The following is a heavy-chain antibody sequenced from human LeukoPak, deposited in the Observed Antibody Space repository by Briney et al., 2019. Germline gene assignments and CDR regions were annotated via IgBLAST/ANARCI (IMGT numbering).Heavy chain of an antibody. CDR2: IYYSGST. J-gene: IGHJ4*02. Sequence: SETLSLTCTVSGGSISSSSYSWGWIRQPPGKGLEWIGSIYYSGSTYYNPSLKSRVTISVDTSKNQFSLKLSSVTAADTAVYYCARHWPHSGGFDYFDYWGQGTLVTVSS. CDR1: GGSISSSSYS. V-gene: IGHV4-39*01. D-gene: IGHD1-26*01. CDR3: ARHWPHSGGFDYFDY.